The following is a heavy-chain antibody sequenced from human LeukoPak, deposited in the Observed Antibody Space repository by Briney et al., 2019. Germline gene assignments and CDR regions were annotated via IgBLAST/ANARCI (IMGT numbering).Heavy chain of an antibody. CDR2: IYPGDSDT. D-gene: IGHD4-17*01. J-gene: IGHJ4*02. CDR3: ARDYGDHDRFGY. CDR1: GYSFTSYW. Sequence: GESPKISSKGSGYSFTSYWIGRVRQMPGKGLQWRGIIYPGDSDTRYSPSFEGQVTISADKSISTVYLQWSSLEASDTAMYYCARDYGDHDRFGYWGQGTLVTVSS. V-gene: IGHV5-51*01.